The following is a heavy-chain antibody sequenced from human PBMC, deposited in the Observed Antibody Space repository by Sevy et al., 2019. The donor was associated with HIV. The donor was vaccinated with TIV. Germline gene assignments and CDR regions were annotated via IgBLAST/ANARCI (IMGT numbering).Heavy chain of an antibody. J-gene: IGHJ4*02. CDR1: GFTFSSYS. Sequence: GGSLRLSCAASGFTFSSYSMNWVRQAPGMGLEWVASISSSSSYIYYADSVKGRFTISRDNAKNSLYLQMNSLRAEDTAVYYCARDSSWYVDYWGQGTLVTVSS. V-gene: IGHV3-21*01. CDR2: ISSSSSYI. CDR3: ARDSSWYVDY. D-gene: IGHD6-13*01.